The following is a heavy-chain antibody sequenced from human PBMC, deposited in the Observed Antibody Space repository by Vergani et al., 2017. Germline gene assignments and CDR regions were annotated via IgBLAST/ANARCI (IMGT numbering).Heavy chain of an antibody. CDR3: ARGDTQFPATSLFFYMDV. CDR1: GASMSSVGYY. CDR2: IFYSGTT. J-gene: IGHJ6*03. D-gene: IGHD6-25*01. Sequence: QVQLQESGPGLVKPSQTLSLTCTVSGASMSSVGYYWPWIRQRPGKGLEWIGYIFYSGTTYDNPSLTSRLTISVDTSQNQFSLKLRSVTAADTAVYYCARGDTQFPATSLFFYMDVWGKGTAV. V-gene: IGHV4-31*03.